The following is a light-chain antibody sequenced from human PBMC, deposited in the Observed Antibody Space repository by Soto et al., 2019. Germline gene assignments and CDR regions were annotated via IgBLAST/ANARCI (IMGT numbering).Light chain of an antibody. CDR3: QQRSNWPRT. J-gene: IGKJ1*01. V-gene: IGKV1-5*01. CDR1: QSFNTW. CDR2: DAS. Sequence: DNRMTQYPATLSASKAPIVTITCRASQSFNTWLAWYQQKPGKAPKVLIYDASSLESGVPSRFSGSGSGTEFTLTISSLEPEDFAVYCCQQRSNWPRTFCQGAKVDIK.